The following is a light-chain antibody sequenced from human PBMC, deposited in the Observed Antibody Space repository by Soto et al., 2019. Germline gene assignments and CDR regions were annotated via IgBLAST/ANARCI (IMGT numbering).Light chain of an antibody. CDR3: ATWDDRPNVSYV. V-gene: IGLV1-44*01. CDR1: SSNIGDNN. CDR2: AND. J-gene: IGLJ1*01. Sequence: QSVLTQPPSASGTPGQRVTISCSGSSSNIGDNNVNWYQKLPGTAPKLLIFANDQRPSGVPDRFSGSKSGTSASLAISGLQSEDEADYYCATWDDRPNVSYVFGTGTKLTVL.